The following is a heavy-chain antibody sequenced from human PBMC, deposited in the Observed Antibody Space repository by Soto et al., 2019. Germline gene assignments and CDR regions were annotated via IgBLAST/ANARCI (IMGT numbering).Heavy chain of an antibody. CDR2: ISAYNGNT. CDR3: ARDSVLDSIVATLYYYYGMDV. V-gene: IGHV1-18*01. J-gene: IGHJ6*02. D-gene: IGHD5-12*01. Sequence: GASVKVSCKASGYTFTSYGISWVRQAPGQGLEWMGWISAYNGNTNYAQKLQGRVTMTTDTSTSTAYMELRSLRSDDTAVYYCARDSVLDSIVATLYYYYGMDVWGQGTTVTVSS. CDR1: GYTFTSYG.